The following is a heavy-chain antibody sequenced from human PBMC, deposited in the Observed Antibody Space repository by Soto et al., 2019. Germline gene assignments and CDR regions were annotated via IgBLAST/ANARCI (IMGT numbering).Heavy chain of an antibody. Sequence: SETLSLTCTVSGGSISSGDYYWSWIRQPPGKGLEWIGYIYYSGSTYYNPSLKSRVTISVDTSKNQFSLKLSSVTAADTAVYYCARAREYYYDSSGYYTYYFDYWGQGTLVTVSS. CDR3: ARAREYYYDSSGYYTYYFDY. D-gene: IGHD3-22*01. V-gene: IGHV4-30-4*01. CDR2: IYYSGST. J-gene: IGHJ4*02. CDR1: GGSISSGDYY.